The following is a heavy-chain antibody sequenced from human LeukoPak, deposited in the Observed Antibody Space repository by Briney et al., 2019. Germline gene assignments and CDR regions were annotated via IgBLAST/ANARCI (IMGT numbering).Heavy chain of an antibody. CDR2: IIPIFGTA. CDR1: GGTFSSYA. CDR3: ARDVYLYYDSSGYLN. V-gene: IGHV1-69*05. Sequence: SVKVSCKASGGTFSSYAISWVRQAPGQGLEWMGRIIPIFGTANYAQKFQGRVTITTDESTSTAYMELSSLRSEDTAVYYCARDVYLYYDSSGYLNWGQGTLSPSPQ. D-gene: IGHD3-22*01. J-gene: IGHJ4*02.